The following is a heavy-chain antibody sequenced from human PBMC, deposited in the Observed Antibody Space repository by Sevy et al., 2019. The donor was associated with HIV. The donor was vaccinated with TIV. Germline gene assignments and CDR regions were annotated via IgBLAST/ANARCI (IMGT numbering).Heavy chain of an antibody. CDR1: GFTFSSYS. CDR2: ISCSSSYI. J-gene: IGHJ3*02. CDR3: ARTNDYGVLGAFDI. Sequence: GGSLRLSCAASGFTFSSYSMNWVRQAPGKGLEWVSSISCSSSYIYYADSVKGRFTISRDNAKNSLYLQMNSLRAEDTAVYYCARTNDYGVLGAFDIWGQGTMVTVSS. V-gene: IGHV3-21*01. D-gene: IGHD4-17*01.